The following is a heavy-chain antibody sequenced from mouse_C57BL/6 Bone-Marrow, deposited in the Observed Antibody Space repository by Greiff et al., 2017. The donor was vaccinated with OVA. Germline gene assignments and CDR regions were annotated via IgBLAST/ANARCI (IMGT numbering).Heavy chain of an antibody. V-gene: IGHV1-69*01. CDR3: ARALRGYPDY. D-gene: IGHD2-14*01. J-gene: IGHJ2*01. Sequence: VQLQQSDAELVKPGASVKLSCKASGYTFTSYWMHWVKQRPGQGLEWIGEIDPSDSYTNYNQKFKGKSTLTVDKSSSTAYMQLSSLTSEDSAVYYCARALRGYPDYWGQGTTLTVSS. CDR2: IDPSDSYT. CDR1: GYTFTSYW.